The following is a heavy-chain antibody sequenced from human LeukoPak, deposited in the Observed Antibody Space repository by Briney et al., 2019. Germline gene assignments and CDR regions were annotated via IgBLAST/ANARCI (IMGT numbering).Heavy chain of an antibody. J-gene: IGHJ6*02. V-gene: IGHV3-30-3*01. CDR1: GFTFSSYA. CDR3: ASAYGSGSYYMDYYYGMDV. CDR2: ISYDGSNK. D-gene: IGHD3-10*01. Sequence: GGSLRLSCAASGFTFSSYAMHWVRLAPGKGLEWVAVISYDGSNKYYADSVKGRFTISRDNSKNTLYLQMNSLRAEDTAVYYCASAYGSGSYYMDYYYGMDVWGQGTTVTVSS.